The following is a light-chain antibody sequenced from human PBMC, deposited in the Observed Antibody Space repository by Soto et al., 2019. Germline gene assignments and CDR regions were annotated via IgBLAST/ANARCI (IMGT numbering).Light chain of an antibody. V-gene: IGKV1-39*01. Sequence: DIQMTQSPSSLSASVGDRVTITCRTSQSVNTFLNWYQQKPGEAPKLLIYRASTVENGIPSRFTCSGYGANYTLTISSMQPADFATYYCQQSYNSPRTFGQGTKV. J-gene: IGKJ1*01. CDR1: QSVNTF. CDR2: RAS. CDR3: QQSYNSPRT.